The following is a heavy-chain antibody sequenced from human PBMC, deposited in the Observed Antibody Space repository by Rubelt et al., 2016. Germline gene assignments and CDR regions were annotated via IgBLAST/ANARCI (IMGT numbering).Heavy chain of an antibody. CDR3: AKDWWTDTAMDY. CDR2: ISYDGSNK. J-gene: IGHJ4*02. D-gene: IGHD5-18*01. Sequence: GGGVAQPGGSLRLSCAASGFTFSSYGMHWVRQAPGKGLEWVAVISYDGSNKYYADSVKGRFTISRDNSKNTLYLQMNSLRAEETAVYYCAKDWWTDTAMDYWGQGTLVTVSS. CDR1: GFTFSSYG. V-gene: IGHV3-30*18.